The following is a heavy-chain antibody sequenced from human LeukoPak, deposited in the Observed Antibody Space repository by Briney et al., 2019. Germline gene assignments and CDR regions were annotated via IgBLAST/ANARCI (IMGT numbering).Heavy chain of an antibody. V-gene: IGHV4-59*01. D-gene: IGHD2-15*01. J-gene: IGHJ4*02. CDR3: ARGECSSGSCYLLDY. CDR1: GGSISSYY. CDR2: IYYSGSP. Sequence: SETLSLTCTVSGGSISSYYWNWIRQPPGKGLEWIGYIYYSGSPNYNPSLKSRVAISIDTSKNQFSLKLSSVTAADTAVYYCARGECSSGSCYLLDYWGQGTPVPVSS.